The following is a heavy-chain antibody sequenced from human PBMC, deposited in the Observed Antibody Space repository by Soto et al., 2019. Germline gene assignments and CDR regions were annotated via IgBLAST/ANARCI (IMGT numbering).Heavy chain of an antibody. CDR1: GGSISGYY. CDR3: ARRGYCTNGVCYYGMDV. Sequence: PSETLSLTCTVSGGSISGYYWSWIRQPPGKGLEWIGYMYNTGSTVYNPSLKSRVTISVDKSKNQFSLKLSSVTAADTAVYYCARRGYCTNGVCYYGMDVWGQGTTVTVS. V-gene: IGHV4-59*12. CDR2: MYNTGST. D-gene: IGHD2-8*01. J-gene: IGHJ6*02.